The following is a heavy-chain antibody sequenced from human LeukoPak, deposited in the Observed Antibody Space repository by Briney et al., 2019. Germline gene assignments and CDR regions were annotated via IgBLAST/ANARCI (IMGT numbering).Heavy chain of an antibody. CDR1: ELSFTNDW. CDR3: VAGEASDYYYYMDV. V-gene: IGHV3-15*01. CDR2: IKSNINGGTA. Sequence: GGSLRLSCAAPELSFTNDWMTWVRQAPGKGLDWVGRIKSNINGGTAEYAATVKGRFTISRDDSKNMLYLQMNSLKIEDTAVYYCVAGEASDYYYYMDVWGRGTTVTVSS. D-gene: IGHD4-17*01. J-gene: IGHJ6*03.